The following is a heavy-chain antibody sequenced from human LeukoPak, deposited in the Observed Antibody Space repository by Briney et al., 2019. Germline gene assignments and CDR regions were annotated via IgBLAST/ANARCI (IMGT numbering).Heavy chain of an antibody. CDR3: ARGGTSGWYYFDY. CDR1: GLTFSTYW. J-gene: IGHJ4*02. D-gene: IGHD6-19*01. V-gene: IGHV3-74*01. Sequence: GGSLRLSCAASGLTFSTYWMHWVRQAPGKGLVWVSRINSDGRSTTYADFVKGRFTISRDNAKNTLYLQMNSLRAEDTAVYYCARGGTSGWYYFDYWGQGTLVTVSS. CDR2: INSDGRST.